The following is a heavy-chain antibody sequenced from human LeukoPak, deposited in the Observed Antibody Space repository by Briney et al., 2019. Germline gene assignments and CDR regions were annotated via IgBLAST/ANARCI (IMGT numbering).Heavy chain of an antibody. Sequence: GRSLRLSCAASGFTFSSYSMNWVRQAPGKGLEWVSSISSSSSYMYYADSVKGRFTISRDNAKNSLYLQMNSLRVEDTAVYYCARPLYDSSGYYYVPPWYYGMDVWGQGATVTVSS. V-gene: IGHV3-21*01. J-gene: IGHJ6*02. D-gene: IGHD3-22*01. CDR3: ARPLYDSSGYYYVPPWYYGMDV. CDR2: ISSSSSYM. CDR1: GFTFSSYS.